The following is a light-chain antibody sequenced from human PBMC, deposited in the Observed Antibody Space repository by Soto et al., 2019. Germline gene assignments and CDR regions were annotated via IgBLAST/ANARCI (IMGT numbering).Light chain of an antibody. V-gene: IGKV1-9*01. CDR1: QAISNY. Sequence: DIQVTQSPSFLSASVGDRVTITCRASQAISNYLAWYQQIPGRAPKLLIYTASTLHSGVPSRFSGSGSGTEFTLTISSLQPEDFATYYCQQSYSTPLTFGGGTKVDIK. CDR2: TAS. CDR3: QQSYSTPLT. J-gene: IGKJ4*01.